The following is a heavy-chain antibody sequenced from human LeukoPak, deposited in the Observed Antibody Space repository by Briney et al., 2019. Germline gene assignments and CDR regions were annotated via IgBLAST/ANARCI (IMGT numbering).Heavy chain of an antibody. CDR1: GFTFSNDW. V-gene: IGHV3-74*03. CDR3: ARDQTTVTTPHAFDI. CDR2: INTDGSGT. D-gene: IGHD4-17*01. J-gene: IGHJ3*02. Sequence: GGSLRLSCAASGFTFSNDWMHWVRQAPGKGLVWVSRINTDGSGTTYADSVKGRFTISRDNAMNTLYLQMNSLRGEDTAVYYCARDQTTVTTPHAFDIWGQGTMVTVSS.